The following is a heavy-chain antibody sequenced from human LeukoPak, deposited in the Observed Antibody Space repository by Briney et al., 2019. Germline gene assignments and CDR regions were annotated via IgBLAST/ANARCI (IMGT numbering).Heavy chain of an antibody. CDR2: IYYSGNT. J-gene: IGHJ4*02. V-gene: IGHV4-59*01. Sequence: SETLSLTCTVSGGSISSYYWSWIRQPPGKGLEWIGHIYYSGNTNYNPSLKSRVTISVDTSKNQFSLKLSSVTAADTAVYYCARGVLWGYSSGWYDYWGQGTLVTVSS. CDR3: ARGVLWGYSSGWYDY. D-gene: IGHD6-19*01. CDR1: GGSISSYY.